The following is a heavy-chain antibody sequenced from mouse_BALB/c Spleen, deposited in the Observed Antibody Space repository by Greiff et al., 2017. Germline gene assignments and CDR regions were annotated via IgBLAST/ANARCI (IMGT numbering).Heavy chain of an antibody. J-gene: IGHJ1*01. CDR1: GYSITSDYA. Sequence: EVQLVESGPGLVKPSQSLSLTCTVTGYSITSDYAWNWIRQFPGNKLEWMGYISYSGSTSYNPSLKSRISITRDTSKNQFFLQLNSVTTEDTATYYCARAHYYGSSYWYFDVWGAGTTVTVSS. CDR2: ISYSGST. V-gene: IGHV3-2*02. D-gene: IGHD1-1*01. CDR3: ARAHYYGSSYWYFDV.